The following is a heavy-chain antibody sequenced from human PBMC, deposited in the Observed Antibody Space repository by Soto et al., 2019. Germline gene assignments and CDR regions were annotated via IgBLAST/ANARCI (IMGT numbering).Heavy chain of an antibody. CDR1: GYSFTSYW. J-gene: IGHJ4*02. CDR2: IYPGDSDT. CDR3: ARARGDSSSWFDY. Sequence: GGSLRLSCKGSGYSFTSYWIGWVRQMPGKGLEWMGIIYPGDSDTRYSPSFQGQVTISADKSISTAYLQWSSLKASDTAMYYCARARGDSSSWFDYWGQGTLVTVSS. D-gene: IGHD6-13*01. V-gene: IGHV5-51*01.